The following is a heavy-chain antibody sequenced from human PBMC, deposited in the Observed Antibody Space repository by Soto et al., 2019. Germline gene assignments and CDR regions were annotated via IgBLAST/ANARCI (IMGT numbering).Heavy chain of an antibody. D-gene: IGHD3-3*01. CDR3: ARSLKDYDFWSGANKGRMDV. CDR2: INAGNGNT. V-gene: IGHV1-3*01. CDR1: GYTFTSYA. J-gene: IGHJ6*02. Sequence: EASVKVSCKASGYTFTSYAMHWVRQAPGQRLEWMGWINAGNGNTKYSQKFQGRVTITRDTSASTAYMELSSLRSEDTAVYYCARSLKDYDFWSGANKGRMDVWGQGTTVTVPS.